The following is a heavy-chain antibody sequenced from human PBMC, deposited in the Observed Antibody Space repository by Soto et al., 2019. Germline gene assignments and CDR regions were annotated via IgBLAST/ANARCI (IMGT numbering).Heavy chain of an antibody. J-gene: IGHJ4*02. CDR2: IYNGGST. Sequence: PSETLSLTCTVSGDSVSSVGFHGAWLPRPPGKALEWIGYIYNGGSTCYRPSLEGRMHTSRDATTNHYSLRLTSVTAADTAVYFCARAPVGLDTISYFDYWGQGKMVTVSS. CDR1: GDSVSSVGFH. V-gene: IGHV4-30-4*01. CDR3: ARAPVGLDTISYFDY. D-gene: IGHD3-3*01.